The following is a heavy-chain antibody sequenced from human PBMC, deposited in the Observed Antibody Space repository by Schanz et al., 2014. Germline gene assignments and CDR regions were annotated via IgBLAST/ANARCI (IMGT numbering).Heavy chain of an antibody. V-gene: IGHV4-4*02. CDR3: ARDRGHGDLPGDI. J-gene: IGHJ3*02. CDR2: ISYSGST. Sequence: QVQLQESGPGLVKPSGTLSLTCAVSGASISSSNWWSWVRQHPGKGLEWIGFISYSGSTYYNPSLKSRVTISVDKSKNQFSLNLSSATAADTAVYYCARDRGHGDLPGDIWGQGTMVTVSS. D-gene: IGHD4-17*01. CDR1: GASISSSNW.